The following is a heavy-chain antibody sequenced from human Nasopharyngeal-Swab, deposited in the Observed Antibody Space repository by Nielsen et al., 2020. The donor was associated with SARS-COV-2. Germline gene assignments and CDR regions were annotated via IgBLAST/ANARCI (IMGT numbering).Heavy chain of an antibody. Sequence: IRQPPGKGLEWIGYIYYSGSTNYNPSLKSRVTISVDMSKNQFSLKLSSVTAADTSVYYCARVEGGFYRPYYYGMDVWGQGTTVTVSS. CDR3: ARVEGGFYRPYYYGMDV. J-gene: IGHJ6*02. CDR2: IYYSGST. V-gene: IGHV4-59*01. D-gene: IGHD3-16*01.